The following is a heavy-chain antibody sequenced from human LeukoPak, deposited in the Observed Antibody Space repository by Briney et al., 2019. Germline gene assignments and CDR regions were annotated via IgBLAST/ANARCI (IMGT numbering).Heavy chain of an antibody. J-gene: IGHJ4*02. V-gene: IGHV3-48*01. D-gene: IGHD2-21*01. CDR3: ASFGISWRSSY. CDR1: GFTFSSYS. Sequence: GGSLRLSCAASGFTFSSYSMNWVRQAPGKGLEWVPYISSSSSTIYYADSVKGRFTISRDNVNTMLYLHMNSLRAEDTAVYYCASFGISWRSSYWGQGTLVTVSS. CDR2: ISSSSSTI.